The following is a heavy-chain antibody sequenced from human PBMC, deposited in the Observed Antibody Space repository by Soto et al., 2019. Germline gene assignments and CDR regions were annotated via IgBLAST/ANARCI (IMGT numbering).Heavy chain of an antibody. CDR3: ATRNWFDP. J-gene: IGHJ5*02. V-gene: IGHV4-39*01. CDR2: IYYSGST. Sequence: SETLSLTCTVSGCSISSRGYYWGWFRQPPGKGLEWIGTIYYSGSTYYNPSLMSRVTISVDTSKNQFSLKLSSVTAADTAVYYCATRNWFDPWGPGTLVT. CDR1: GCSISSRGYY.